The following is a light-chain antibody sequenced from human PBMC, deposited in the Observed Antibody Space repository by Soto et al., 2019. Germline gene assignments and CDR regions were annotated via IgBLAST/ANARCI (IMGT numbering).Light chain of an antibody. CDR1: SSDVGYYNY. Sequence: QSALTQPASVSGSPGQSITISCTGTSSDVGYYNYVSWYQQHPGKAPKLMIYDVSNRPSGVSNRFSGSKSGNTASLTISGLQADDEADYYCSSYTISSTVVFGGGTKLTVL. CDR3: SSYTISSTVV. J-gene: IGLJ2*01. CDR2: DVS. V-gene: IGLV2-14*01.